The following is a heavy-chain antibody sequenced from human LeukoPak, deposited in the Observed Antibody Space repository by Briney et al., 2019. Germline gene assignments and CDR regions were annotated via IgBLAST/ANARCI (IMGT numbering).Heavy chain of an antibody. CDR3: ARGTYYDSSGYYFFDY. CDR1: GFTFSSYA. J-gene: IGHJ4*02. V-gene: IGHV3-64*01. Sequence: GGSLRLSCAASGFTFSSYAMHWVRQAPAKGLEYVSTISSNGGSTYYVNSVKGRFTISRDNSKNTLFLQMGSLRAEDMAVYYCARGTYYDSSGYYFFDYWGQGTLVTVSS. D-gene: IGHD3-22*01. CDR2: ISSNGGST.